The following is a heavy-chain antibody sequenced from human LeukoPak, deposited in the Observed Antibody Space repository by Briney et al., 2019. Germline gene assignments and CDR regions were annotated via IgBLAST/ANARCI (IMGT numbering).Heavy chain of an antibody. CDR3: ARDELRVTRLTLAPHGMDV. CDR1: GDSVSSNSAA. Sequence: SQTLSLTCAISGDSVSSNSAAWNWIRQSPSRGLEWLGRTYYRSKWYNDYAVSVKSRITINPDTSKNQFSLQLNSVTPEDTAVYYCARDELRVTRLTLAPHGMDVWGQGTTVTVSS. J-gene: IGHJ6*02. D-gene: IGHD3-16*01. CDR2: TYYRSKWYN. V-gene: IGHV6-1*01.